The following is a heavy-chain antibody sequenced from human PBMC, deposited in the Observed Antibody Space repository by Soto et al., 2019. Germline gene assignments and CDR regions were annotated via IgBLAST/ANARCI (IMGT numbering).Heavy chain of an antibody. Sequence: GGSLRLSCAASGFTFSSYGMHGVRQAPGKGLGWGAVIWYDGSNKYYADSAKGRFTISRDNSKNTLYLQMNSLRAEDTAVYYCARDQGHFDYWGQGTLVTVSS. CDR1: GFTFSSYG. CDR2: IWYDGSNK. CDR3: ARDQGHFDY. J-gene: IGHJ4*02. V-gene: IGHV3-33*01.